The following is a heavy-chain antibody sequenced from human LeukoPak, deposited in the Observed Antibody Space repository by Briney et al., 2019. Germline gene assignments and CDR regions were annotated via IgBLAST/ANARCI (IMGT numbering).Heavy chain of an antibody. CDR2: INRSGST. Sequence: SETLSLTCAVYGGSFSGYYWSWIRQPPGKGLEWIGEINRSGSTNYNPSLRSRVTISVDTSKNQFSLKLSSVTAADTAVYYCARGCSSGIDYWGQGTLVTVSS. D-gene: IGHD2-2*01. J-gene: IGHJ4*02. CDR3: ARGCSSGIDY. V-gene: IGHV4-34*01. CDR1: GGSFSGYY.